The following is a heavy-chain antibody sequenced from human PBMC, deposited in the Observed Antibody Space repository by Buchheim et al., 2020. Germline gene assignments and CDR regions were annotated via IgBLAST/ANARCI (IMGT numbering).Heavy chain of an antibody. V-gene: IGHV4-31*03. Sequence: QVQLQESGPGLVKPSQTLSLTCTVSGVSISSGPFYCTWIRQQPGKGLEWIGYIHYTGLAYSSPSLSSRLSMSVDTSQNQFSLTLTAVTAADTAIYYCARDRGAHDYGPIDFWGQGAL. CDR2: IHYTGLA. CDR3: ARDRGAHDYGPIDF. J-gene: IGHJ4*02. D-gene: IGHD4-17*01. CDR1: GVSISSGPFY.